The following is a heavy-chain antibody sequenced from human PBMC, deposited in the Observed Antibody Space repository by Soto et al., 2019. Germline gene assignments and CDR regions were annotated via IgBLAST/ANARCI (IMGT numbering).Heavy chain of an antibody. CDR2: ISGDGSNQ. Sequence: PGGSLRLSCAASGFTFSGYALHWVRQAPGKGLEWVAVISGDGSNQYYADSVKGRFTISRDNSKNTLYLQMNSLRAEDTSVYYSARDLRPLVLTYYPLLDVWAQGTTVSV. J-gene: IGHJ6*02. V-gene: IGHV3-30-3*01. CDR3: ARDLRPLVLTYYPLLDV. CDR1: GFTFSGYA. D-gene: IGHD3-9*01.